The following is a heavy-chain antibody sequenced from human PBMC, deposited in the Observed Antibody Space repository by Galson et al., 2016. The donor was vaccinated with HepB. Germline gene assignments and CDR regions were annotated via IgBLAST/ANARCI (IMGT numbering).Heavy chain of an antibody. D-gene: IGHD1-26*01. J-gene: IGHJ5*02. CDR3: ARDHLLGVGASDL. V-gene: IGHV1-18*04. CDR1: GYTFVNYG. Sequence: SVKVSCKASGYTFVNYGITWVRQAPGQGLEWMGWIGAAIGDPNYAQKFQGRVTITTDTSTSTAYMELRSLTSDDTAMYYCARDHLLGVGASDLWGQGTLVTVSS. CDR2: IGAAIGDP.